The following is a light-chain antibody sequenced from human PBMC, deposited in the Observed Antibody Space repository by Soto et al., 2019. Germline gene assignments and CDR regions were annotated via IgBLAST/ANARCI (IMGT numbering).Light chain of an antibody. J-gene: IGKJ2*01. CDR1: QSVSIN. CDR2: GAS. Sequence: EIVMTQSPATLSVSPGERATLSCSASQSVSINLAWYQQKPGQAPRLLIYGASTRATGIPARFSGSGSGTEFTLTICSLQSEDFAVYYCQQYNNSPPVTFEQGTKLEIK. V-gene: IGKV3-15*01. CDR3: QQYNNSPPVT.